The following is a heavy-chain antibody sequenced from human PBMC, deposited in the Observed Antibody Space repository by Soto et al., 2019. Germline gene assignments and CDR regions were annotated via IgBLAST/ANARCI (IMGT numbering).Heavy chain of an antibody. Sequence: ALVKVSCKASGYTFTSYGISWVRQAPGQGLEWMGWISAYNGNTNYAQKLQGRVTMTTDTSTSTAYMELRSLRSDDTAVYYCARKFRITMVRGACYGMDVWGQGTTVTVSS. J-gene: IGHJ6*02. CDR1: GYTFTSYG. CDR3: ARKFRITMVRGACYGMDV. D-gene: IGHD3-10*01. CDR2: ISAYNGNT. V-gene: IGHV1-18*01.